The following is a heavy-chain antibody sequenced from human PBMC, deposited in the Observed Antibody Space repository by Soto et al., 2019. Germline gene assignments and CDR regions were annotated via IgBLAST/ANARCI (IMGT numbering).Heavy chain of an antibody. CDR1: GFTFGDYY. V-gene: IGHV3-11*06. D-gene: IGHD1-26*01. CDR2: ISSSSSYT. Sequence: GGSLRLSCAASGFTFGDYYMSWIRQAPGKGLEWVSYISSSSSYTNYADSVKGRFTISRDNAKNSLYLQMNSLRAEDTAVYYCARVGGSYHWYLDLWGRGTMVTVSS. J-gene: IGHJ2*01. CDR3: ARVGGSYHWYLDL.